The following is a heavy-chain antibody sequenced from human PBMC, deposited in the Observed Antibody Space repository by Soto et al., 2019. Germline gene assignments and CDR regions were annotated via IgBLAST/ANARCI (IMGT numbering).Heavy chain of an antibody. D-gene: IGHD5-18*01. V-gene: IGHV4-59*01. Sequence: LSLTCTVSGGSIRSYYWTWIRQPPGKGLEWLGYIFYSGSTFYNPSLKSRVTISIHTSKSQFSLQLTSVAAADTAVYYCARGAADTAMVDSWGQGTLVTVSS. J-gene: IGHJ4*02. CDR2: IFYSGST. CDR1: GGSIRSYY. CDR3: ARGAADTAMVDS.